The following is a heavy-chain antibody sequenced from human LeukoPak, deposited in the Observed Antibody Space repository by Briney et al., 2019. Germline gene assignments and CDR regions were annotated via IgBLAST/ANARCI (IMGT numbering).Heavy chain of an antibody. CDR1: GGSISSGGYS. CDR3: ARESCSSTSCYGRGFDP. J-gene: IGHJ5*02. D-gene: IGHD2-2*01. V-gene: IGHV4-31*03. Sequence: SETLSLTCTVSGGSISSGGYSWSWIRQHPGKGLEWIGYIYYSGSTYYNPSLKSRVTISVDTSKNQSTLKLSSVTAADTAVYYCARESCSSTSCYGRGFDPWGQGTLVTVSA. CDR2: IYYSGST.